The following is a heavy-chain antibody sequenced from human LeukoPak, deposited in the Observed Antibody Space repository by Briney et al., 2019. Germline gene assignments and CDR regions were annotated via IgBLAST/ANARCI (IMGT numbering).Heavy chain of an antibody. J-gene: IGHJ4*02. CDR1: GYSISSGYY. CDR3: ARAARGDFWSGYYLTRFDY. CDR2: IYHSGST. D-gene: IGHD3-3*01. V-gene: IGHV4-38-2*02. Sequence: PSETLSLTCTVSGYSISSGYYWGWIRQPPGKGLEWIGSIYHSGSTYYNPSLKSRVTISVDTSKNQFSLKLSSVTAADTAVYYCARAARGDFWSGYYLTRFDYWGQGTLVTVSS.